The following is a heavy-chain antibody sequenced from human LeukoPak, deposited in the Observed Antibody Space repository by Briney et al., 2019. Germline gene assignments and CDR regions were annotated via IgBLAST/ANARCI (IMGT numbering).Heavy chain of an antibody. CDR1: GFTFSSYS. Sequence: PGGSLRLSCAASGFTFSSYSMNWVRQAPGKGLEWVSYIGSSSSTIYYADSVKGRFTISRDNAKNSLYLQMNSLRAEDTAVYYCARTIVGLRLIDYWGQGTLVTVSS. V-gene: IGHV3-48*04. CDR3: ARTIVGLRLIDY. J-gene: IGHJ4*02. D-gene: IGHD1-26*01. CDR2: IGSSSSTI.